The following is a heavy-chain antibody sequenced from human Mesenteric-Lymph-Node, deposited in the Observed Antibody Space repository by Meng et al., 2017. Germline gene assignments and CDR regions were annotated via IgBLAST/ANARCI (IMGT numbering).Heavy chain of an antibody. Sequence: GESLKISCAASGFTFRSYAMGWVRQAPGTGLEWVSDISGGGGATYYAGSVQGRFTISRDNSKNTLYLQMNKLRAEDTAVYYCVKAPYDSSGYSFFNHWGQGTLVTVSS. D-gene: IGHD3-22*01. CDR1: GFTFRSYA. CDR3: VKAPYDSSGYSFFNH. CDR2: ISGGGGAT. V-gene: IGHV3-23*01. J-gene: IGHJ1*01.